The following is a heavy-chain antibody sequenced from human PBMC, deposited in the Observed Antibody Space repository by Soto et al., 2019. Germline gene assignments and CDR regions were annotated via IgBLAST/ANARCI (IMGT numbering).Heavy chain of an antibody. Sequence: PGGSVILSCAASGFKLSHHYMTWIRQAPRNGLEGVSKISGGDATTYYSDSVQGRFTVSRDNANNPLYLHMTSLRAEDTALHYFAGDPFYYASGFWGQGTLVTVSS. V-gene: IGHV3-11*01. J-gene: IGHJ4*02. CDR1: GFKLSHHY. CDR2: ISGGDATT. CDR3: AGDPFYYASGF. D-gene: IGHD3-10*01.